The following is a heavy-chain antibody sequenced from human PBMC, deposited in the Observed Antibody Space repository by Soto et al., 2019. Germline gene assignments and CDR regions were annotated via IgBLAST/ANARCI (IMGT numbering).Heavy chain of an antibody. D-gene: IGHD1-1*01. V-gene: IGHV5-51*01. CDR2: IYPGDSYT. CDR3: AREKTDLERFNWLDP. J-gene: IGHJ5*02. Sequence: GESLKISCKGSGYSFVSYWIGWVRQMPGKGLEWMGIIYPGDSYTKYSPSFQGHVTISVDKSISTAYVEWNSLKASDAVIYYFAREKTDLERFNWLDPWGQGTLVTVSS. CDR1: GYSFVSYW.